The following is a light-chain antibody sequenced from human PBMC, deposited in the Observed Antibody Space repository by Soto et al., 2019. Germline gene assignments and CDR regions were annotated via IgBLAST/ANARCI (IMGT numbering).Light chain of an antibody. CDR1: QTISSW. Sequence: DFQMTQSPSTLSGSVGDRVTITCRASQTISSWLAWYQQKPGKAPKLLIYKASTLKSGAPSRFSGSGSGTEFTLTISSLQPDDFATYYCQHYNSYSEAFGQGTKVDIK. CDR3: QHYNSYSEA. V-gene: IGKV1-5*03. CDR2: KAS. J-gene: IGKJ1*01.